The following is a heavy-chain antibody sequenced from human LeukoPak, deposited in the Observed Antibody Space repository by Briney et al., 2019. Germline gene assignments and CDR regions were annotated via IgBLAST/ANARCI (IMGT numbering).Heavy chain of an antibody. CDR3: ARDGYDTILGVVMPFVY. Sequence: SVKVSCKASGGTFSSYAISWVRQAPGQGLEWMGGIIPNFGTANYAQKFQGRVTITTDESTSTAYMELSSLRSEDTAVYYCARDGYDTILGVVMPFVYWGRGRLVTDCS. CDR1: GGTFSSYA. D-gene: IGHD3-3*01. CDR2: IIPNFGTA. V-gene: IGHV1-69*05. J-gene: IGHJ4*02.